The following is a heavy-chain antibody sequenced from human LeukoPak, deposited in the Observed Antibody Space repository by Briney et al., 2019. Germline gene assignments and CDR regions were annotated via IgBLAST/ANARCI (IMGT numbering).Heavy chain of an antibody. CDR1: GESFSYYY. V-gene: IGHV4-34*01. Sequence: SETLSLTCAVYGESFSYYYWSWIRQPPGKGQEWIGEINHSGITNYNPSLKSRVTISADTSKNQFSLKLTSVTAVDTAVYYCANPARDFADSGAITWWGQGTLVTVS. CDR2: INHSGIT. D-gene: IGHD4-17*01. J-gene: IGHJ4*02. CDR3: ANPARDFADSGAITW.